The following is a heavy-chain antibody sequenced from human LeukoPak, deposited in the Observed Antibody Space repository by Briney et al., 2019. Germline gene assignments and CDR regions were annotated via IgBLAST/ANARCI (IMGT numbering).Heavy chain of an antibody. D-gene: IGHD3-10*01. Sequence: ASVKVSCKTSGYTSTTYGISWVRQAPGQGLEWMGWTYNTYTHYAQTLRDRLTMTTDTSMSTAYMELRSLRSDDTAVYYCARGVTYYYYYMDVWGKGTTVTISS. CDR1: GYTSTTYG. V-gene: IGHV1-18*01. CDR2: TYNTYT. CDR3: ARGVTYYYYYMDV. J-gene: IGHJ6*03.